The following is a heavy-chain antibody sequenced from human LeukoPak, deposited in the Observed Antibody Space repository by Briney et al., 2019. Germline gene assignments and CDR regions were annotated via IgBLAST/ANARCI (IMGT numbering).Heavy chain of an antibody. Sequence: SVKVSCKASGGTFSSYAISWVRQAPGQGLEWMGRIIPIFGTANYAQKFQGRVTITADKSTSTAYMELSSLRSEDTAVYYCATSLVGARPYYYYYMDVWGKGTTVTVSS. D-gene: IGHD1-26*01. J-gene: IGHJ6*03. CDR2: IIPIFGTA. CDR3: ATSLVGARPYYYYYMDV. CDR1: GGTFSSYA. V-gene: IGHV1-69*06.